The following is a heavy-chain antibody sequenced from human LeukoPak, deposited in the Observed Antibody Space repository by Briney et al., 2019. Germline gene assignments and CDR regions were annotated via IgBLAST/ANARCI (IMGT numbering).Heavy chain of an antibody. Sequence: PGGSLRLSCAASGFIFSDYDMNWIRQAPGTGLEWVSFITGSSRTKNYADSVKGRFTISRDNSKNTLYLQMNSLRAEDTAVYYCAKVYSSSWYWDYWGQGTLVTVSS. V-gene: IGHV3-23*01. J-gene: IGHJ4*02. CDR3: AKVYSSSWYWDY. CDR2: ITGSSRTK. D-gene: IGHD6-13*01. CDR1: GFIFSDYD.